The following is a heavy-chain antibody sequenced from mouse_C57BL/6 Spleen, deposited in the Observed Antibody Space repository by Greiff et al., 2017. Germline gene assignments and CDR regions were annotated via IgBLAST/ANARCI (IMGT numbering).Heavy chain of an antibody. J-gene: IGHJ2*01. CDR3: TGVARGYYFDY. Sequence: EVMLVESGGGLVQPGGSMKLSCVASGFTFSNYWMNWVRQSPEKGLEWVAQIRLKSDNYATHYAESVKGRFTISRDDSKSSVYLQMNNLRAEDTGIYYCTGVARGYYFDYWGQGTTLTVAS. CDR2: IRLKSDNYAT. D-gene: IGHD1-1*02. V-gene: IGHV6-3*01. CDR1: GFTFSNYW.